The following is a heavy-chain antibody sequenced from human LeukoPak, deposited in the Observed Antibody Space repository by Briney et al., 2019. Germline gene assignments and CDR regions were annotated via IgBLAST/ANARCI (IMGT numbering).Heavy chain of an antibody. V-gene: IGHV3-23*01. J-gene: IGHJ4*02. Sequence: PGGSLRLSCGASGFTFSSSAMCWVRQAPGKGLEWVSGISRTGGDTYYADSVKGRFTISGDTSKNTLFLQMNSLRAEDTAVYYCAKEVRPNDYWGQGTLVTVSS. CDR3: AKEVRPNDY. D-gene: IGHD6-6*01. CDR1: GFTFSSSA. CDR2: ISRTGGDT.